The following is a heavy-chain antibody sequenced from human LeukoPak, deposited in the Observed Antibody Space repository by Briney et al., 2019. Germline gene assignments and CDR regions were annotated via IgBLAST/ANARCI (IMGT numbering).Heavy chain of an antibody. D-gene: IGHD6-19*01. Sequence: SETLSLTCAVYGGSFSGYYWSWLRQPPGKGLEWIGEINHSGSTNYNPSLKSRVTISVDTSKNQFSLKLSSVTAADTAVYYCARGLKGQWLKFYYYMDVWGKGTTVTVSS. V-gene: IGHV4-34*01. CDR1: GGSFSGYY. CDR2: INHSGST. CDR3: ARGLKGQWLKFYYYMDV. J-gene: IGHJ6*03.